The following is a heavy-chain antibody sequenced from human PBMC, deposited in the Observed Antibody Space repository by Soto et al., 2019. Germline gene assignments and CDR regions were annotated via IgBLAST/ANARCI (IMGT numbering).Heavy chain of an antibody. D-gene: IGHD3-22*01. CDR2: IRSKTNSYAT. V-gene: IGHV3-73*01. CDR1: GFTFSGSA. J-gene: IGHJ4*02. Sequence: EVQLVESGGGLVQPGGSLKLSCVASGFTFSGSAMHWVRQASGKGLEWVGRIRSKTNSYATAYGASVKGRFTISRDDSKNTAYLQMNSLKTEDTDVYYCTCYYDSSGYLPFDNWGQGTLVTVSS. CDR3: TCYYDSSGYLPFDN.